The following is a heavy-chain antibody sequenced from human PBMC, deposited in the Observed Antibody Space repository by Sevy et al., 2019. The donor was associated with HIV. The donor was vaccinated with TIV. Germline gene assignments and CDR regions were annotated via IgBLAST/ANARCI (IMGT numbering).Heavy chain of an antibody. D-gene: IGHD3-3*01. CDR3: AKWGDHDFWSSYSYFDY. J-gene: IGHJ4*02. Sequence: GGSLRLSCAASGFTFSSFAMTWVRQAPGKGLEWVSAISGSDSTYYADSVKGRFTISRDNSKNTVYLQMNSLRAEDTAVYYCAKWGDHDFWSSYSYFDYWGQGALVTVSS. V-gene: IGHV3-23*01. CDR1: GFTFSSFA. CDR2: ISGSDST.